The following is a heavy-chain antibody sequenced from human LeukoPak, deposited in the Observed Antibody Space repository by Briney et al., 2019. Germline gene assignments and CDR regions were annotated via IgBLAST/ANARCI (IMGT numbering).Heavy chain of an antibody. V-gene: IGHV4-38-2*02. CDR1: SYSIPIGYY. Sequence: SETLSLTCSVSSYSIPIGYYWGGIRQPPGKGLEWIGSINLSGHTYYNPSLKSRVTISVDTSKNQFSLKLSSMTAADTAVYYCARQVATKGEWAFDIWGQGTMVTASS. CDR2: INLSGHT. J-gene: IGHJ3*02. CDR3: ARQVATKGEWAFDI. D-gene: IGHD5-12*01.